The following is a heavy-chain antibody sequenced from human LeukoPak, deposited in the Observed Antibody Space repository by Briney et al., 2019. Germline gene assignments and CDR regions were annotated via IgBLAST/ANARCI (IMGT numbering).Heavy chain of an antibody. CDR3: ARGLRHDMNYFDY. Sequence: GASVKVSCKVSGYTLTELSMHWVRQAPGQGLEWMRGIIPIFGTANYAQKFQGRVTITADESTSTAYMELSSLRSEDTAVYYCARGLRHDMNYFDYWGQGTLVTVSS. D-gene: IGHD3-3*01. V-gene: IGHV1-69*13. CDR1: GYTLTELS. CDR2: IIPIFGTA. J-gene: IGHJ4*02.